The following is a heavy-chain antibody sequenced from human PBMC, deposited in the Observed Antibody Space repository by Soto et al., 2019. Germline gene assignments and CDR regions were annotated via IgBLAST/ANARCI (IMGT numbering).Heavy chain of an antibody. D-gene: IGHD1-26*01. Sequence: SETLSLTCTVSGGSISSSSYYWGWIRQPPGKGLEWIGSIYYSGSTYYNPSLKSRVTISVDTSKNQFSLKLSSVTAADTAVYYCARAVLGRSYEPRLYYYYGMDVWVQGTTVT. CDR2: IYYSGST. J-gene: IGHJ6*02. CDR3: ARAVLGRSYEPRLYYYYGMDV. CDR1: GGSISSSSYY. V-gene: IGHV4-39*01.